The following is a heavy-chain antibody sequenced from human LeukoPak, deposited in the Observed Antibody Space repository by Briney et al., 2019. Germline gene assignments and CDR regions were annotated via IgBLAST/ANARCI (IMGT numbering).Heavy chain of an antibody. J-gene: IGHJ4*02. CDR1: GGSISSSSYY. Sequence: SETLSLTCTVSGGSISSSSYYWGWICQPPGKGLEWIGSIYYSGSTNYNPSLKSRVTISVDTSKNQFSLKLTSVTAADTAIYFCARWGTYWGQGILVTVSS. D-gene: IGHD7-27*01. CDR3: ARWGTY. V-gene: IGHV4-39*07. CDR2: IYYSGST.